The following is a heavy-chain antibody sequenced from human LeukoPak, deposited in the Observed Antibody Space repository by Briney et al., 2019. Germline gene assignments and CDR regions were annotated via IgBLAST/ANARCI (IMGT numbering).Heavy chain of an antibody. CDR2: INHRGSA. CDR3: ASVYCGGGCYPQD. CDR1: GGSFSDYY. Sequence: SETLSLTCALYGGSFSDYYWSRIRQPPGKGLEWIGEINHRGSANYNPSLKSRVTISVDTSKNQFSLKLSSVTAAATAVYYCASVYCGGGCYPQDWGQGTLVTVSS. D-gene: IGHD2-21*02. V-gene: IGHV4-34*01. J-gene: IGHJ4*02.